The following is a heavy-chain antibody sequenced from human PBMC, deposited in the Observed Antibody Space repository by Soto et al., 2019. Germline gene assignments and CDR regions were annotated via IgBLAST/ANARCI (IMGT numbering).Heavy chain of an antibody. CDR3: TTGPLMGTDDY. Sequence: GGSLRLSCAASGFTFRNAWMSWVRQAPGKGLEWVGRIKSKTDGGTTDYAAPVKGRFTISRDDSKNTLYLQMNSLKTEDTAVYYCTTGPLMGTDDYWGQGTLVTVSS. V-gene: IGHV3-15*01. CDR2: IKSKTDGGTT. CDR1: GFTFRNAW. D-gene: IGHD5-18*01. J-gene: IGHJ4*02.